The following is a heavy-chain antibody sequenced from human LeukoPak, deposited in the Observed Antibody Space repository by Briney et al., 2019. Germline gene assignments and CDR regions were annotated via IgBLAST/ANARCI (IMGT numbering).Heavy chain of an antibody. V-gene: IGHV5-51*01. J-gene: IGHJ4*02. CDR1: GASMTIYY. CDR3: AKVFTSGGDPYYFDY. Sequence: ETLSLTCNGSGASMTIYYWTWIRQPPGKGLEWMGIIYPGDSDTRYSPSFQGQVTISADKSISTAYLQWSSLKASDTAMYYCAKVFTSGGDPYYFDYWGQGTLVTVSS. CDR2: IYPGDSDT. D-gene: IGHD2-21*02.